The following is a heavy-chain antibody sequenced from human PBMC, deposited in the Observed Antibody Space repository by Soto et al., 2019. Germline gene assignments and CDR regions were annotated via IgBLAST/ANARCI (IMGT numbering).Heavy chain of an antibody. Sequence: QVQLIQSEAEVKKPGSSVRVSCTASGGIFGSHGFSWVRQAPGQRLEWVGGFIPIFRTLTYTEKFQARVRIAADASTNTVYLDLSSLTSEDTAVYYCVRDRRIYYSDPHDEFVASDYEVCGQGTMVSVSS. V-gene: IGHV1-69*01. D-gene: IGHD3-22*01. J-gene: IGHJ3*01. CDR2: FIPIFRTL. CDR1: GGIFGSHG. CDR3: VRDRRIYYSDPHDEFVASDYEV.